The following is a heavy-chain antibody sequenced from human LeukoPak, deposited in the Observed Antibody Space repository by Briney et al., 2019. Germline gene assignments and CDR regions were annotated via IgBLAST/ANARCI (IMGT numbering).Heavy chain of an antibody. Sequence: GGSLRLSCAASGFSLTTYAMGWVRQAPGKGLEWVSVINDRGDSTYSADSVKGRFTISRDNSKNTLYLQMNSLRAEDTAVYYCLGYCSRTSCYGWGNDYWGQGTLVTVSS. CDR3: LGYCSRTSCYGWGNDY. CDR1: GFSLTTYA. D-gene: IGHD2-2*01. V-gene: IGHV3-23*01. J-gene: IGHJ4*01. CDR2: INDRGDST.